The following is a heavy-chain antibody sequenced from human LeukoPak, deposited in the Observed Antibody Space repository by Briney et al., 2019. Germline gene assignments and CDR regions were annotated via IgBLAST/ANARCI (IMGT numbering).Heavy chain of an antibody. Sequence: ASVKVSCKASGGTFSSYAISWVRQAPGQGLEWMGRTIPILGIANYAQKFQGRVTITADKSTSTAYMELSSLRSEDTAVYYCARVWHPGYSSSWYGRDYRGQGTLVTVSS. D-gene: IGHD6-13*01. CDR2: TIPILGIA. CDR1: GGTFSSYA. V-gene: IGHV1-69*04. J-gene: IGHJ4*02. CDR3: ARVWHPGYSSSWYGRDY.